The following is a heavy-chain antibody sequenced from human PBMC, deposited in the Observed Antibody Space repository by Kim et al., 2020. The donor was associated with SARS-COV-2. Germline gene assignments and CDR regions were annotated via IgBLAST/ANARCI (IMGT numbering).Heavy chain of an antibody. Sequence: GGSLRLSCAASGFTFSSYAMHWVRQAPGKGLEYVSAISSNGGSTYYANSVKGRFTISRDNSKNTLYLQMGSLRAEDMAVYYCARDPGIAAAGEGYFDYWGQGTLVTVSS. J-gene: IGHJ4*02. CDR1: GFTFSSYA. D-gene: IGHD6-13*01. CDR3: ARDPGIAAAGEGYFDY. V-gene: IGHV3-64*01. CDR2: ISSNGGST.